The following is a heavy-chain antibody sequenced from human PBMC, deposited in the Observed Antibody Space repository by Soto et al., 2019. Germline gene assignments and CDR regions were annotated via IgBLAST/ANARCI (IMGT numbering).Heavy chain of an antibody. D-gene: IGHD1-26*01. Sequence: PSETLSLTCAITGDSVSSNSAGWSWVRQSPSRGLEWLGRAYYRSKWYYEYAVSVRGRITINPNTSKNQYSLQLNSVTPEDTAVYFCARGEQYSGRIFDYWGQGTLVTVSS. CDR1: GDSVSSNSAG. V-gene: IGHV6-1*01. CDR3: ARGEQYSGRIFDY. CDR2: AYYRSKWYY. J-gene: IGHJ4*01.